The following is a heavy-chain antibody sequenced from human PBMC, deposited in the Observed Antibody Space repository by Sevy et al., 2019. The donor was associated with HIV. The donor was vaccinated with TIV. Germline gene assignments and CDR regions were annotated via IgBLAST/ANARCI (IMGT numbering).Heavy chain of an antibody. CDR1: GFTFRNYD. J-gene: IGHJ3*02. Sequence: GGFLRLSCEASGFTFRNYDMSWVRQAPGKGLEWISGILDNGGGTYYADSVKGRFTISRDNSKNRMFLEMNSLGAEDTAVYFCAKSQLPHAFDIWGQGTMVTVSS. CDR2: ILDNGGGT. V-gene: IGHV3-23*01. CDR3: AKSQLPHAFDI. D-gene: IGHD2-2*01.